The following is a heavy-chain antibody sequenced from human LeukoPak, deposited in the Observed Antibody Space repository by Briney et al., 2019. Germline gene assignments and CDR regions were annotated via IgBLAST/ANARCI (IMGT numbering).Heavy chain of an antibody. Sequence: SDTLSLTCTVSRGSISSYYWSWIRQPPGKGLEWIGYIHYSGSTTYNPSLKSRVTISVDTSKNQFSLKMSTVTAADTAVYYCAREAPTIAAAGIVDWGQGTLVTVSS. D-gene: IGHD6-13*01. CDR2: IHYSGST. CDR1: RGSISSYY. J-gene: IGHJ4*02. CDR3: AREAPTIAAAGIVD. V-gene: IGHV4-59*01.